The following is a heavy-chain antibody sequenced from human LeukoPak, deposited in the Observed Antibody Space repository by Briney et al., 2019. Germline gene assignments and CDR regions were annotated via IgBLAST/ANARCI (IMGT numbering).Heavy chain of an antibody. Sequence: GASVKVSCKASGGTFSSYAISWVRQAPGQGLEWMGRIIPILGIANYAQKFQGRVTITADKSTSTAYMELSSLRSEDAAVYYCARDQTGTSDYWGQGTLVTVSS. V-gene: IGHV1-69*04. CDR2: IIPILGIA. J-gene: IGHJ4*02. CDR3: ARDQTGTSDY. D-gene: IGHD1/OR15-1a*01. CDR1: GGTFSSYA.